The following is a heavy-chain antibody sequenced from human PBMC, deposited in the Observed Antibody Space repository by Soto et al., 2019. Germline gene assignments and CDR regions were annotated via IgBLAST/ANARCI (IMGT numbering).Heavy chain of an antibody. CDR2: VSANGRNT. D-gene: IGHD3-22*01. CDR3: AKDLSSLGWLALGAPFDS. Sequence: WRSLRLSCSASVFTFSSYAMNWLRQAPGKGLEWVSSVSANGRNTYYADSVKGRFTVSRDKSKNALFLQLDSLRVEDTAIYYCAKDLSSLGWLALGAPFDSWGPGTLVTVSS. V-gene: IGHV3-23*01. CDR1: VFTFSSYA. J-gene: IGHJ4*02.